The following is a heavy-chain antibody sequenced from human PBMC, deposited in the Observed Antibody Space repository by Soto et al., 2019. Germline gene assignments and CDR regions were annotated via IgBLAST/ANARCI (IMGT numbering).Heavy chain of an antibody. V-gene: IGHV3-33*08. Sequence: SLRSSCSASVFTFSSYRIHCDLQKPGKGLEWGAVRWYDGSNKYYAGSVKGRFTSSRDNSKNTLYLQMNSLRAEDTAVYYCARDRGTPGWFDTWGQGTLVTVSS. CDR3: ARDRGTPGWFDT. CDR2: RWYDGSNK. D-gene: IGHD1-1*01. J-gene: IGHJ5*02. CDR1: VFTFSSYR.